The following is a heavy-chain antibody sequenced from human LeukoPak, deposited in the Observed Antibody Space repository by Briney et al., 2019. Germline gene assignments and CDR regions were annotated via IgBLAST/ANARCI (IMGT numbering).Heavy chain of an antibody. CDR2: ISAYNGNT. CDR1: GYTFTSYG. CDR3: ARDRSRGHCGGDCYPVDAFDI. J-gene: IGHJ3*02. V-gene: IGHV1-18*01. D-gene: IGHD2-21*02. Sequence: ASVKVSCKASGYTFTSYGISWVRQAPGQGLEWMGWISAYNGNTNYAQKLQGRVTMTTDTSTSTAYMELRSLRSEDTAVYYCARDRSRGHCGGDCYPVDAFDIWGQGTMVTVSS.